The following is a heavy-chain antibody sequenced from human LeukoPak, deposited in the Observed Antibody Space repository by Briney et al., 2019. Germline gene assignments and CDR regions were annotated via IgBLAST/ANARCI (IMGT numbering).Heavy chain of an antibody. Sequence: GGSLRLSCAASGFTFSSYAMSWVRQAPGKGLEWVSVVSGSGGTTYFADSVKGRFTISRDNSKNTLYLQMNSLRAEDTAVYYCAKEYDYWSGYYFDYWGQGTLVTVSS. CDR1: GFTFSSYA. CDR3: AKEYDYWSGYYFDY. V-gene: IGHV3-23*01. CDR2: VSGSGGTT. J-gene: IGHJ4*02. D-gene: IGHD3-3*01.